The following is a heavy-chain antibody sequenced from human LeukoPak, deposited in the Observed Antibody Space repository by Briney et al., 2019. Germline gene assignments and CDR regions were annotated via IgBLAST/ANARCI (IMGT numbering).Heavy chain of an antibody. CDR2: IYYSGRT. J-gene: IGHJ5*02. D-gene: IGHD3-10*01. Sequence: SETLSLTCSVSGGSISSYYWNWIRQPPGKGLEWIGYIYYSGRTSYNPSLKSRVTISVDTSKNQFSLRLSSVTAADTAAYYCARDRGSYRRYNWFDPWGQGTLVTVSS. CDR1: GGSISSYY. V-gene: IGHV4-59*01. CDR3: ARDRGSYRRYNWFDP.